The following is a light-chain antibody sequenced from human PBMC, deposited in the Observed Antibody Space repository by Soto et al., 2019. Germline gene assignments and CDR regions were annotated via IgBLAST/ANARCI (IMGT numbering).Light chain of an antibody. CDR2: AAS. CDR3: QQYGRSPRT. J-gene: IGKJ1*01. V-gene: IGKV3-20*01. CDR1: QSVDSNY. Sequence: IVLTQSPGTLSWSPGQRATLSCRASQSVDSNYLAWYQQKPGQAPRLLIYAASIRATGIPDRFRGSGSGTDVTLTLSRLEPEDFAGYYCQQYGRSPRTFGQGTKLE.